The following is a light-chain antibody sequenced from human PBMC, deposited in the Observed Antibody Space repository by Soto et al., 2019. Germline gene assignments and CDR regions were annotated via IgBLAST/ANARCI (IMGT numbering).Light chain of an antibody. CDR1: SSDVGGYNY. V-gene: IGLV2-11*01. J-gene: IGLJ1*01. Sequence: QSALTQPRSVSGSPGQSVAISYTGTSSDVGGYNYVSWYQQHPGKAPKVMIYDVSKRPSGVPDRFSGSKSGNTASLTISGLQAEGEADYYCCSYAGSPYVFGTGTKVTVL. CDR3: CSYAGSPYV. CDR2: DVS.